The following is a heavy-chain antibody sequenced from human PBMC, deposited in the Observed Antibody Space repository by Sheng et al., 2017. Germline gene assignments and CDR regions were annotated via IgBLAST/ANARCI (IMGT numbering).Heavy chain of an antibody. CDR1: GGTFSSYT. D-gene: IGHD1-7*01. CDR3: ARVGGNWNYGY. V-gene: IGHV1-69*02. CDR2: IIPILGIA. Sequence: QVQLVQSGAEVKKPGSSVKVSCKASGGTFSSYTISWVRQAPGQGLEWMGRIIPILGIANYAQKFQGRVTITADKSTSTAYMELSSLRSEDTAVYYCARVGGNWNYGYWGQGTLVTVSS. J-gene: IGHJ4*02.